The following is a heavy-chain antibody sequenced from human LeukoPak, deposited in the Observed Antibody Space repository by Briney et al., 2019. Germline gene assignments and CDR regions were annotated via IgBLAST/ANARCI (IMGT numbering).Heavy chain of an antibody. CDR3: ANREPTGHYYSSGSYSLTNWFDP. CDR2: IRYDGSNK. V-gene: IGHV3-30*02. CDR1: GFTFSSYG. Sequence: GGSLRLSCAASGFTFSSYGMHWVRQAPGKGLEWVAFIRYDGSNKYYADSVKGRFTISRDNSKNTLYLQMNCLRAEDTAVYYCANREPTGHYYSSGSYSLTNWFDPWGQGTLVTVSS. D-gene: IGHD3-10*01. J-gene: IGHJ5*02.